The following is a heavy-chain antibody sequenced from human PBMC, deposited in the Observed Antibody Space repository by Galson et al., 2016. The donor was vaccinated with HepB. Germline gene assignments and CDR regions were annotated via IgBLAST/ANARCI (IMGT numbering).Heavy chain of an antibody. D-gene: IGHD3/OR15-3a*01. CDR1: GSTFSSYS. CDR3: ARVDWGGFYFDY. J-gene: IGHJ4*02. V-gene: IGHV3-48*02. Sequence: SLRLSCAASGSTFSSYSMSWVRQAPGKGLQWVSYISSSGITIYYTDSVKGRFTISRDNAKNSLYLQMNSLRDEDTAAYYCARVDWGGFYFDYWGPATLVTVSS. CDR2: ISSSGITI.